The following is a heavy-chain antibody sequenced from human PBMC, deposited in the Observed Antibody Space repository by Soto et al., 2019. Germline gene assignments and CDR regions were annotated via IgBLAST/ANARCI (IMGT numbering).Heavy chain of an antibody. Sequence: ASVKVSCTSSGYTYTGYYIHWVRQAPGQGLEWMGWINPNSGGTNYAQKFQGWVTMTRDTSISTACMELGRLRSDDMAVYYCARDGGIAVAGYLYYYLDVWAKGTTVTVSS. CDR1: GYTYTGYY. CDR2: INPNSGGT. V-gene: IGHV1-2*04. CDR3: ARDGGIAVAGYLYYYLDV. J-gene: IGHJ6*03. D-gene: IGHD6-19*01.